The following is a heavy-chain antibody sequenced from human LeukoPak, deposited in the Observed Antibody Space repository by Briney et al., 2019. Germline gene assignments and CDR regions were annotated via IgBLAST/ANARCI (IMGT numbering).Heavy chain of an antibody. CDR2: IYYSGST. Sequence: SETLSLTCTVSGASISSYYWSWIRQPPGKGLEWIGYIYYSGSTNYNPSLKSRVTISVDTSKNQFSLKLSSVTAADTAVYYCARARDGYNSHWFDPWGQGTLVTVSS. CDR1: GASISSYY. J-gene: IGHJ5*02. D-gene: IGHD5-24*01. CDR3: ARARDGYNSHWFDP. V-gene: IGHV4-59*01.